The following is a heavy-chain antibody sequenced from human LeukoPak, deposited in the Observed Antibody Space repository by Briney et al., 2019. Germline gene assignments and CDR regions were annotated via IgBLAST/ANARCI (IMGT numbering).Heavy chain of an antibody. CDR1: GFTFSSYA. CDR2: ISGSGGST. J-gene: IGHJ4*02. Sequence: GGSLRLSCAASGFTFSSYAMSWVRQAPGKGLEWVSAISGSGGSTFYAVSVRGRFTISRDNSKNTLYPQMNSLRAEGTAVYYCATKLGSGYDYVYWGQGTLVTVSS. D-gene: IGHD5-12*01. V-gene: IGHV3-23*01. CDR3: ATKLGSGYDYVY.